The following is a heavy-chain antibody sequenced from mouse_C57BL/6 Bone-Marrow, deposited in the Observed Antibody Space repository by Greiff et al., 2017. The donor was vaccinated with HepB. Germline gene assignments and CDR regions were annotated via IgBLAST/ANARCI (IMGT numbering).Heavy chain of an antibody. J-gene: IGHJ2*01. V-gene: IGHV1-64*01. CDR1: GYTFTSYW. D-gene: IGHD1-1*01. CDR2: IHPNSGST. CDR3: ARRGSYYFDD. Sequence: QVQLKQPGAELVKPGASVKLSCKASGYTFTSYWMHWVKQRPGQGLEWIGMIHPNSGSTNYNEKFKSKATLTVDKSSSTAYMQLSSLTSEDSAVYYCARRGSYYFDDWGQGTTLTVSS.